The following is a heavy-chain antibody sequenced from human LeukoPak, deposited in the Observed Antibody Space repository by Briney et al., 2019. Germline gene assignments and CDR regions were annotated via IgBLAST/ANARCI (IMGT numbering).Heavy chain of an antibody. D-gene: IGHD2-15*01. Sequence: PGGSLRLSCAASGFTFTTYSMNWVRQAPGKGLEWVSSISSSSSFIYYADSVKGRFTISRDNAKNSLYLQMNSLRAEDTAVYYCARDLRYCSGGSCPDYWGQGTLVTVSS. V-gene: IGHV3-21*01. CDR1: GFTFTTYS. J-gene: IGHJ4*02. CDR2: ISSSSSFI. CDR3: ARDLRYCSGGSCPDY.